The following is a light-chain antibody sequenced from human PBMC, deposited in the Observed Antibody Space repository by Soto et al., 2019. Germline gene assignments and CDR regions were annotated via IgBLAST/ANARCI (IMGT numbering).Light chain of an antibody. Sequence: QSVLTQPPSASGTPGQRVTISCSGSSSNIGSNTVNWYQQPPGTAPKLLIYNNNQRPSGVPDRFSGSKSGTSASLAISGLQSEDEADYYCAAWDDSLNGLVFGTGTKLTVL. CDR1: SSNIGSNT. CDR3: AAWDDSLNGLV. CDR2: NNN. J-gene: IGLJ1*01. V-gene: IGLV1-44*01.